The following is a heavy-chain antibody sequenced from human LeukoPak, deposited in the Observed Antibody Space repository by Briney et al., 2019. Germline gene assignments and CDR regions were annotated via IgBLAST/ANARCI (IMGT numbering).Heavy chain of an antibody. Sequence: GGSLRLSCAASGFIFSNYGMNWVRQAPGKGLEWVGRIKSKTDGGTTDYAAPVRGRFTISRDDSKNTLYLQMNSLKAEDTAVYYCTALYCSSTSCYDYWGQGTLVTVSS. V-gene: IGHV3-15*07. J-gene: IGHJ4*02. D-gene: IGHD2-2*01. CDR3: TALYCSSTSCYDY. CDR1: GFIFSNYG. CDR2: IKSKTDGGTT.